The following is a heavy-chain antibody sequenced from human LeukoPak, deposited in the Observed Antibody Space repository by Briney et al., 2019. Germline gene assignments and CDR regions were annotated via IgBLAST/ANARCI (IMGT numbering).Heavy chain of an antibody. Sequence: PSETLSLTCTVSGGSISSYYWSWIRQPAGKGLEWIGRIYTSGSTNYNPSLKSRVTMSVDTSKNQFSLKLNSVTAADTAVYYCAREPTVTYYYYGMDVWGQGTTVTVSS. J-gene: IGHJ6*02. CDR2: IYTSGST. V-gene: IGHV4-4*07. CDR3: AREPTVTYYYYGMDV. D-gene: IGHD4-4*01. CDR1: GGSISSYY.